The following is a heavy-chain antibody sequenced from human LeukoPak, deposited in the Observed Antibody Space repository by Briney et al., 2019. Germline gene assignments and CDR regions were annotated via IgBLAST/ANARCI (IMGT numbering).Heavy chain of an antibody. V-gene: IGHV3-30*18. J-gene: IGHJ4*02. CDR2: ISYDGSNK. CDR1: GFTFSSYG. CDR3: AKDFDY. Sequence: GRSLRFSCAASGFTFSSYGMHWVRQAPGKGLEWVAVISYDGSNKYYADSVKGRFTISRDNSKNTLYLQMNSLRAEDTAVYYCAKDFDYWGQGTLVTVSS.